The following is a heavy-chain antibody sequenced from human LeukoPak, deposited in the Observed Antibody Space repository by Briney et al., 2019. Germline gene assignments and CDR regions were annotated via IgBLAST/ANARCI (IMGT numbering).Heavy chain of an antibody. CDR1: GFTFSSYA. V-gene: IGHV3-30-3*01. CDR3: ARDLEGQLVLGLDY. D-gene: IGHD6-6*01. Sequence: GGSLRISCAASGFTFSSYAMHWVRQAPGKGLEWVAVISYDGSNKYYADSVKGRFTISRDNSKNTLYLQMNSLRAEDTAVYYCARDLEGQLVLGLDYWGQGTLVTVSS. J-gene: IGHJ4*02. CDR2: ISYDGSNK.